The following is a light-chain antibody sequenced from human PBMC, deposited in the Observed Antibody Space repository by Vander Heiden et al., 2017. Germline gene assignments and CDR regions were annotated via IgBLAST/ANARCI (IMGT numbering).Light chain of an antibody. J-gene: IGKJ4*01. Sequence: DIVLTQSPATLSLSPGDRATLSCRASQSVNSYLAWYQHKPVQAPRLLIYGASNRATGIPARFSGSGSGTDFTLSISSLEPEDFAVYYCQQRSNWPRTFGGGTKVEIK. CDR3: QQRSNWPRT. CDR2: GAS. V-gene: IGKV3-11*01. CDR1: QSVNSY.